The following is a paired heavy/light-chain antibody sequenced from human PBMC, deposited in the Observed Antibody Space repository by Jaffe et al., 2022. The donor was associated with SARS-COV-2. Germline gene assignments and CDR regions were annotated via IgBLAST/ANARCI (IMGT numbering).Light chain of an antibody. CDR2: AAS. J-gene: IGKJ4*01. CDR3: QQANSFPR. CDR1: QGISSW. V-gene: IGKV1-12*01. Sequence: DIQMTQSPSSVSASVGDRVTITCRASQGISSWLAWYQQKPGKAPKLLIYAASSLQSGVPSRFSGSGSGTDFTLTISSLQPEDFATYYCQQANSFPRFGGGTKVEIK.
Heavy chain of an antibody. CDR3: AKDRGGEQWLEPTPYYFDY. CDR2: ISWDGGST. Sequence: EVQLVESGGVVVQPGGSLRLSCAASGFTFDDYTMHWVRQAPGKGLEWVSLISWDGGSTYYADSVKGRFTISRDNSKNSLYLQMNSLRTEDTALYYCAKDRGGEQWLEPTPYYFDYWGQGTLVTVSS. D-gene: IGHD6-19*01. J-gene: IGHJ4*02. V-gene: IGHV3-43*01. CDR1: GFTFDDYT.